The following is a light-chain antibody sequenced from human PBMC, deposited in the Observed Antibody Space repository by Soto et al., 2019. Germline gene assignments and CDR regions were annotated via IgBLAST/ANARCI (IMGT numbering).Light chain of an antibody. CDR2: KDT. V-gene: IGLV3-25*03. CDR1: ALPKEY. Sequence: SYELTQPPSVSVSPGQTARITCSGDALPKEYAYWYQQKPGQAPVLVIYKDTERPSGIPERFSGSSSGTIVTLTISGVQAEDEADYYCQSADISVSNWVFGGGTKLTVL. CDR3: QSADISVSNWV. J-gene: IGLJ3*02.